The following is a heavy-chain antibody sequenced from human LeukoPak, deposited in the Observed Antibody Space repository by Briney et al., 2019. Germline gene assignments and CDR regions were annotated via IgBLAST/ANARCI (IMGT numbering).Heavy chain of an antibody. Sequence: ASVKVSCKASGYTFTSYGISWVRQAPGQGLEWMGWISAYNGNTNYAQKLQGRVTMTTDTSTSTAYMELRSPRSDDTAVYYCAREQGYYDFWTSRYYGMDVWGQGTTVTVSS. J-gene: IGHJ6*02. CDR1: GYTFTSYG. CDR2: ISAYNGNT. D-gene: IGHD3-3*01. V-gene: IGHV1-18*01. CDR3: AREQGYYDFWTSRYYGMDV.